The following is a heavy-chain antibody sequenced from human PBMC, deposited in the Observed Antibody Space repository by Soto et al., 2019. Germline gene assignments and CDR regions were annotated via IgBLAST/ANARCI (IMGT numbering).Heavy chain of an antibody. Sequence: ASVKVSCKASGYTFTSYGISWVQQAPGHGLEWMGWISADNGKTNYAQKLQGRVTITRDTSASTAYMELSSLRSEDTAVYYCARGLTTYSSGWYVGYYFDYWGQGTLVTVSS. J-gene: IGHJ4*02. CDR1: GYTFTSYG. CDR2: ISADNGKT. D-gene: IGHD6-19*01. V-gene: IGHV1-18*01. CDR3: ARGLTTYSSGWYVGYYFDY.